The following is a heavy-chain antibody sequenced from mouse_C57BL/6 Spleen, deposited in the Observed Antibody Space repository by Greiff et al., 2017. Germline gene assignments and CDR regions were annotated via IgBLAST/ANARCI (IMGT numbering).Heavy chain of an antibody. J-gene: IGHJ1*03. CDR1: GYSFTGYY. CDR3: ARRYYGNFWYFDV. D-gene: IGHD2-1*01. CDR2: INPSTGGT. Sequence: VQLKQSGPELVKPGASVKISCKASGYSFTGYYMNWVKQSPEKSLEWIGEINPSTGGTTYNQKFKAKATLTVDKYSSTAYMQLKSLTSEDSAVYYCARRYYGNFWYFDVWGTGTTVTVSS. V-gene: IGHV1-42*01.